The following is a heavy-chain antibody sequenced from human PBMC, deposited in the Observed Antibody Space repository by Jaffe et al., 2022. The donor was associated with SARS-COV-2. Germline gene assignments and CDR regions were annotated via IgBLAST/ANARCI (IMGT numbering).Heavy chain of an antibody. CDR2: ISGSGGST. CDR3: AKEWLRFKTSRNAFDI. Sequence: EVQLLESGGGLVQPGGSLRLSCAASGFTFSSYAMSWVRQAPGKGLEWVSAISGSGGSTYYADSVKGRFTISRDNSKNTLYLQMNSLRAEDTAVYYCAKEWLRFKTSRNAFDIWGQGTMVTVSS. CDR1: GFTFSSYA. V-gene: IGHV3-23*01. J-gene: IGHJ3*02. D-gene: IGHD5-12*01.